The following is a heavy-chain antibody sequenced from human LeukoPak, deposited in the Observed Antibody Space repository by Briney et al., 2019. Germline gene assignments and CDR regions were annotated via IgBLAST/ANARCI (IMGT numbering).Heavy chain of an antibody. D-gene: IGHD3-22*01. J-gene: IGHJ4*02. CDR3: AKTEAGHYYDSSGYTNDY. CDR2: ISGSGGST. V-gene: IGHV3-23*01. Sequence: GGSLRLSCAASGFTFSSYAMSWVRQAPGKGLEWVSAISGSGGSTWYADSVKGRFTISRDNSKNTLYLQMNCLRAEDTAVYYCAKTEAGHYYDSSGYTNDYWGQGTLVTVSS. CDR1: GFTFSSYA.